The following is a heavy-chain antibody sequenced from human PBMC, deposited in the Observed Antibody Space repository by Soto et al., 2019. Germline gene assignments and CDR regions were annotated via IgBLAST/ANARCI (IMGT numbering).Heavy chain of an antibody. CDR2: INLNSGGT. D-gene: IGHD2-8*02. CDR1: GYTFTDYY. Sequence: QVQLVLSGAEVQKPGASVKVSCKTSGYTFTDYYINWVRQAPGQGLEWMGWINLNSGGTNYAQKFQGRVKMTRDTSISTAYMELSRLRSDDTAVYHGARGGLTITGRLRQKNNWFDPWCQGTQVTVSS. CDR3: ARGGLTITGRLRQKNNWFDP. V-gene: IGHV1-2*02. J-gene: IGHJ5*02.